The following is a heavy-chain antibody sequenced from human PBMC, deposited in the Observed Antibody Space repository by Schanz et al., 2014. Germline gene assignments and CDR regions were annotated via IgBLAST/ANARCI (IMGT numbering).Heavy chain of an antibody. D-gene: IGHD3-10*01. CDR1: GFIFGSSV. Sequence: EVQLLESGGGLVQPGGSLRLSCAASGFIFGSSVMAWVRQAPGKGLEWVSGITGASDHIDYAESVKGRFTISRDNSKNTLYLQMNSLRAEDTAVYYCAKGRFGELSAFDIWGQGTMVTDSS. V-gene: IGHV3-23*01. CDR3: AKGRFGELSAFDI. J-gene: IGHJ3*02. CDR2: ITGASDHI.